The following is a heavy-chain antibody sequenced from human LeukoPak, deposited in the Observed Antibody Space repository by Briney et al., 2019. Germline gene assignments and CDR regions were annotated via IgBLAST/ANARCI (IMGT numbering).Heavy chain of an antibody. Sequence: GGSLRLSCAASDFTFSSYSMSWVRQAPGKGLEWVANIKQDGSEKYYVDSVKGRFTISRDNAKNSLYLQMNSLRAEDTAVYYCARNRQRLSLAYYFDYWGQGTLVTVSS. D-gene: IGHD6-25*01. CDR1: DFTFSSYS. CDR3: ARNRQRLSLAYYFDY. J-gene: IGHJ4*02. V-gene: IGHV3-7*01. CDR2: IKQDGSEK.